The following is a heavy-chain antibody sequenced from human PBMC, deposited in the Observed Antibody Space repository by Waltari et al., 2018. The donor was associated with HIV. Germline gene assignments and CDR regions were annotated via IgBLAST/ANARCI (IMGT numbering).Heavy chain of an antibody. CDR1: GYTFTSYY. V-gene: IGHV1-46*01. Sequence: QLQLVQSGAEVKKPGASVKVSCKASGYTFTSYYIHWVRQAPGQGLEWMGIINPRGGTTRYAQKFQGRVTMTRDTSTRTVYMERSSLRSEDTAVYYCARDEGGGEYNDFWSGLDYYGMDVWGQGTTVTVSS. J-gene: IGHJ6*02. D-gene: IGHD3-3*01. CDR2: INPRGGTT. CDR3: ARDEGGGEYNDFWSGLDYYGMDV.